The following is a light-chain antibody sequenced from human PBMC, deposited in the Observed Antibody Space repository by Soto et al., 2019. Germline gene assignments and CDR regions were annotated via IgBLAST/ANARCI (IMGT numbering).Light chain of an antibody. J-gene: IGLJ1*01. CDR3: SSYTSSRAYV. Sequence: QSALTQPASVSGSPGQSITISCTGTSSDVGGYNSVSWYRQDPGKAPKLMIYDVTNRPSGVSNRFSGSKSGNTASLTISGLQAEDEADYYCSSYTSSRAYVFGIGTKVTVL. CDR2: DVT. CDR1: SSDVGGYNS. V-gene: IGLV2-14*01.